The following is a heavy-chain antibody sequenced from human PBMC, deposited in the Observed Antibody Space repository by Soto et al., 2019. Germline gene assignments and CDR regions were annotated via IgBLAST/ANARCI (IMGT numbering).Heavy chain of an antibody. CDR1: GYSFTSYA. J-gene: IGHJ4*02. CDR2: INAGNGNT. CDR3: ARMGLGGGDSDY. Sequence: ASVKVSCKASGYSFTSYAMHWVRQAPGQRLEWMGWINAGNGNTKYSQKFQGRVTITRDTSASTAYMELSSLRSEDTAVYYCARMGLGGGDSDYWGQGTLVTVSS. D-gene: IGHD2-21*02. V-gene: IGHV1-3*01.